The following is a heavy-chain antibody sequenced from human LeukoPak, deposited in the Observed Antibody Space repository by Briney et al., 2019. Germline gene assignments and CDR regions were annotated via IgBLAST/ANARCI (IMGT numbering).Heavy chain of an antibody. CDR3: AKGDCTNGVCYLDY. CDR1: GFTFDDYA. Sequence: PGGSLRLSCAASGFTFDDYAMHWVRQAPGKGLEWVSGISWNSGSIGYADSVKGRFAISRDNAKNSLYLQINSLRAEDMALYYRAKGDCTNGVCYLDYWGQGTLVTVSS. J-gene: IGHJ4*02. D-gene: IGHD2-8*01. V-gene: IGHV3-9*03. CDR2: ISWNSGSI.